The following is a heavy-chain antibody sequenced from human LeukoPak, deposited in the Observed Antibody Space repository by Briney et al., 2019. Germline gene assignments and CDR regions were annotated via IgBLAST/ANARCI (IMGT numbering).Heavy chain of an antibody. Sequence: ASVKVSCKASGYTFTGYYMHWVRQAPGQGLEWMGWINPNSGGTNYAQKFQGRVTMTRDTSISTAYMELSRLRSDDTAVYYCARDRYCNSTSCYTGEYFQHWGQGTLVTVSS. J-gene: IGHJ1*01. V-gene: IGHV1-2*02. CDR2: INPNSGGT. CDR1: GYTFTGYY. D-gene: IGHD2-2*02. CDR3: ARDRYCNSTSCYTGEYFQH.